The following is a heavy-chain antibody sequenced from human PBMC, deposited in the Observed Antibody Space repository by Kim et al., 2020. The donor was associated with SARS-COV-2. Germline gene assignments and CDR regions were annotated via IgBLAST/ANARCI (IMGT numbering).Heavy chain of an antibody. CDR2: ISFSGNT. D-gene: IGHD3-22*01. V-gene: IGHV4-59*01. CDR3: ARDMGPYYHDTTGSV. CDR1: GDSINDYY. Sequence: SETLSLTCNVSGDSINDYYWSWIRQPPGKGQEWIGYISFSGNTKYNPSFKSRLTISVDTSTNQFSLRLSSVTAADTAVYYCARDMGPYYHDTTGSVWGQGTTVTVSS. J-gene: IGHJ6*02.